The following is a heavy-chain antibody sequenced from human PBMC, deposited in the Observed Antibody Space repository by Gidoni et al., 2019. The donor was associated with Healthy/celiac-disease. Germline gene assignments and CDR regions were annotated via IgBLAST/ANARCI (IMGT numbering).Heavy chain of an antibody. Sequence: QLQGKGLEWIGYISYSGSTNYNPSLKYQVTISVDTSKNQFSLKLCFVPYAVTAVYYCARVRLVGATSFYFDYWGQGTLVTVSS. J-gene: IGHJ4*02. CDR3: ARVRLVGATSFYFDY. V-gene: IGHV4-59*01. CDR2: ISYSGST. D-gene: IGHD1-26*01.